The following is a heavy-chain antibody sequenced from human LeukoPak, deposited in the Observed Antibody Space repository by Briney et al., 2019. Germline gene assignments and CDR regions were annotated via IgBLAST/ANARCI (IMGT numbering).Heavy chain of an antibody. V-gene: IGHV4-4*07. J-gene: IGHJ4*02. CDR1: GGSISSYY. Sequence: SETLSLTCTASGGSISSYYWSWIRQPAGKGLEWIGRIYNSGNTNYNPSLKSRVTMSVDTSKNQFSLKMSSVTAADTAVYYCARGPYTSGWFSLDYWGQGTLVTVSS. CDR3: ARGPYTSGWFSLDY. CDR2: IYNSGNT. D-gene: IGHD6-19*01.